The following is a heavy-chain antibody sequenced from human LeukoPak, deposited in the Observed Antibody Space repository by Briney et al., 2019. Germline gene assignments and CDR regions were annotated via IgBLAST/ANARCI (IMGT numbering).Heavy chain of an antibody. CDR1: GGSISSSNW. CDR2: IYHSGST. J-gene: IGHJ6*03. Sequence: PSETLSLTCAVSGGSISSSNWWSWVRQPPGKGLEWIGEIYHSGSTNYNPSLKSRVTISVDKSKNQFSLKLSSVTAADTAVYYCARDVAAATPWYYYYYYMDVWGKGTTVTASS. D-gene: IGHD6-13*01. CDR3: ARDVAAATPWYYYYYYMDV. V-gene: IGHV4-4*02.